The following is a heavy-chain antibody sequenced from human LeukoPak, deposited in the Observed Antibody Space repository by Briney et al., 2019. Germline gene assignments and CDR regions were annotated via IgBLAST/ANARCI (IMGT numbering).Heavy chain of an antibody. D-gene: IGHD3-22*01. CDR1: GGSISSSSYY. V-gene: IGHV4-61*02. CDR3: ARAEVYYDSSGYLSLRYFDY. J-gene: IGHJ4*02. Sequence: PSETLSLTCTVSGGSISSSSYYWSWIRQPAGKGLEWIGRIYTSGSTNYNPSLKSRVTMSVDTSKNQFSLKLSSVTAADTAVYYCARAEVYYDSSGYLSLRYFDYWGQGTLVTVSS. CDR2: IYTSGST.